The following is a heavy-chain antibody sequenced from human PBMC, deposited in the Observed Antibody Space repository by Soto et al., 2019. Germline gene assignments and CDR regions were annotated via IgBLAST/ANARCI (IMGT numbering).Heavy chain of an antibody. CDR2: TYYRSKWST. CDR1: FRISAV. V-gene: IGHV6-1*01. J-gene: IGHJ5*01. Sequence: FRISAVSVWFKKTPSRGLEWLGRTYYRSKWSTDYAVSVKSRIIINADTSKNQFSLQLNSVTPEDTAVYFCARGSSGYYGPERDYELSYRSWDS. D-gene: IGHD3-22*01. CDR3: ARGSSGYYGPERDYELSYRSWDS.